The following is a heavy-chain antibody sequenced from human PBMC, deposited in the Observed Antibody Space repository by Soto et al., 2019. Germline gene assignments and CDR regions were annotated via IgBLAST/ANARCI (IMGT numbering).Heavy chain of an antibody. Sequence: QVQLVESGGGVVQPGRSLRLSCAASGFTFSSYAMHWFRQAPGKGLEWVAVISYDGSNKYYADSVKGRFTISRDNSKNTLYLQMNSLRAEDTAVYYCARDRSLKGAAGTFDPWGQGTLVTVSS. J-gene: IGHJ5*02. CDR3: ARDRSLKGAAGTFDP. CDR2: ISYDGSNK. D-gene: IGHD6-13*01. CDR1: GFTFSSYA. V-gene: IGHV3-30-3*01.